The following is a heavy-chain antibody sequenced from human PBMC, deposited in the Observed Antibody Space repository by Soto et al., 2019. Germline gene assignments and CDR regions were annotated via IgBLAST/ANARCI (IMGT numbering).Heavy chain of an antibody. J-gene: IGHJ4*02. V-gene: IGHV2-5*02. CDR1: GFSLSTSGVG. CDR2: IYWDDDK. CDR3: AHRLLDVVTMVRGVITGPFDY. Sequence: SGPTLVNHTQTLTLTCTFSGFSLSTSGVGVGWIRQPPGKALEWLALIYWDDDKRYSPSLKSRLTITKDTSKNQVVLTMTNMDPVDTATYYCAHRLLDVVTMVRGVITGPFDYWGQGTLVTVSS. D-gene: IGHD3-10*01.